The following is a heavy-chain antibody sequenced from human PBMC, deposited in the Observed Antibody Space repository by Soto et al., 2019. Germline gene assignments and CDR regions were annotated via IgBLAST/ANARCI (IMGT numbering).Heavy chain of an antibody. D-gene: IGHD3-16*02. V-gene: IGHV3-23*01. J-gene: IGHJ4*02. Sequence: QPGGSLRLSCEASGFPFSSYAMSWVRQAPGKGLQWVSGISGSGDRTHYVDSVKGRFTISRDNSKNTVYLQMNSLRAEDTAVYYCAKASTYEYVWGSYRYYFNSWGQGTLVTVSS. CDR1: GFPFSSYA. CDR3: AKASTYEYVWGSYRYYFNS. CDR2: ISGSGDRT.